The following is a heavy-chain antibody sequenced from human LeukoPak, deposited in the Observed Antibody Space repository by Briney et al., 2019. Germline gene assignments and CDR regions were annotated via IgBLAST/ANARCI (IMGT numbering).Heavy chain of an antibody. J-gene: IGHJ6*03. V-gene: IGHV3-23*01. CDR3: AKDGGYDLYYYYMDV. D-gene: IGHD3-3*01. CDR2: ISGSGGST. CDR1: GFTFSSYA. Sequence: PGGSLTLSCAASGFTFSSYAMSWVRQAPGKGLEWVSAISGSGGSTYYADSVKGRFTISRDNSNNTLYLQMNSLRAEDTAVYYCAKDGGYDLYYYYMDVWGKGTTVTVSS.